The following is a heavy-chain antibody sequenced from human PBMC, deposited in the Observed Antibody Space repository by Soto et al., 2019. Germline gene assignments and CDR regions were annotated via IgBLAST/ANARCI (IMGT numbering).Heavy chain of an antibody. CDR1: GGSISSSNW. V-gene: IGHV4-4*02. J-gene: IGHJ6*02. Sequence: QVQLQESGPGLVKPSGTLSLTCAVSGGSISSSNWWSWVRQPPGKGLKWIGEIYHSGSTNYNPSLKSRVTISVDKSKNQFSLKLSSVTAADTAVYYCARAKGDGEDPDYYYGMDVWGQGTTVTVSS. D-gene: IGHD4-17*01. CDR3: ARAKGDGEDPDYYYGMDV. CDR2: IYHSGST.